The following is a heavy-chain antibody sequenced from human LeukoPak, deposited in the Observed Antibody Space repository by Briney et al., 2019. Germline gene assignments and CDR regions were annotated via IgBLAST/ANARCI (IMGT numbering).Heavy chain of an antibody. J-gene: IGHJ4*02. CDR1: GGSISSSNW. V-gene: IGHV4-4*02. Sequence: SGTLSLTCAVSGGSISSSNWWSWVRQPPGKGLEWIGEIYHSGSTNYNPSLKSRVTISVDKSKNLFSLKLSSVTAADTAVYYCASAPDRGSGDYYYFDYWGQGTLVTVSS. D-gene: IGHD4-17*01. CDR3: ASAPDRGSGDYYYFDY. CDR2: IYHSGST.